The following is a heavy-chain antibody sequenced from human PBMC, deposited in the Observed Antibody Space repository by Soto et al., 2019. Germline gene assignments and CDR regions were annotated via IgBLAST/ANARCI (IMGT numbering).Heavy chain of an antibody. CDR2: VYYGGST. J-gene: IGHJ6*02. CDR3: AGGDYYHSSGYYLYYYTMAV. CDR1: GGSISSSSYY. Sequence: SETLSLTCTVSGGSISSSSYYWGWIRQPPGKGLEWIGNVYYGGSTYYNPSLKSRVTISVETSKSQFSLKLSSVTAADTAVYYCAGGDYYHSSGYYLYYYTMAVWGQGTTVTVSS. D-gene: IGHD3-22*01. V-gene: IGHV4-39*01.